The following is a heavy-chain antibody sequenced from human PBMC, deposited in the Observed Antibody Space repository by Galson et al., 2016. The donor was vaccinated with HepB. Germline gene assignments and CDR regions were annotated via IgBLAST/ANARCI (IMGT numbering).Heavy chain of an antibody. Sequence: SLRLSCAASGFTFSSYAMSWIRQAPGKGLEWVSAISGNGYSTCYADSVKGRFAISGDNSKNTLYLQMNSLRAEDTAVYYCAKGYGFWTAFDYWGQGTLVTVSS. D-gene: IGHD3-3*01. V-gene: IGHV3-23*01. CDR2: ISGNGYST. CDR1: GFTFSSYA. J-gene: IGHJ4*02. CDR3: AKGYGFWTAFDY.